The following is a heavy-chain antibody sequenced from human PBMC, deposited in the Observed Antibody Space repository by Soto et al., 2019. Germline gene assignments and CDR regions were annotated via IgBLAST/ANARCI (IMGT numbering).Heavy chain of an antibody. Sequence: EVQLLESGGGSVQPGGPLRLPCAAPGLTFASYAFNWVRRPPGKGLEWVSSISVRGATAYSPDSVKGRFSISRDSLVNTLYLQMNSLRAEDTAVYYCAKGRGQNWNFDYWGQGTLVTVSP. CDR2: ISVRGATA. CDR1: GLTFASYA. D-gene: IGHD1-1*01. J-gene: IGHJ4*02. CDR3: AKGRGQNWNFDY. V-gene: IGHV3-23*01.